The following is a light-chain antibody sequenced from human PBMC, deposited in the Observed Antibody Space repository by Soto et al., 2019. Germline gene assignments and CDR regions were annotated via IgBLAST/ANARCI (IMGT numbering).Light chain of an antibody. Sequence: DIQMTQSPSSLSTSVGDRVTITCRASQTISNYLNWYQQKPGKAPNLLIYSASSLQSGVPSRFSGRGSGTDFTLTISSLQPEDFGTYYCQQSYTTPRTFGQGTKLEIK. CDR3: QQSYTTPRT. CDR2: SAS. CDR1: QTISNY. J-gene: IGKJ2*01. V-gene: IGKV1-39*01.